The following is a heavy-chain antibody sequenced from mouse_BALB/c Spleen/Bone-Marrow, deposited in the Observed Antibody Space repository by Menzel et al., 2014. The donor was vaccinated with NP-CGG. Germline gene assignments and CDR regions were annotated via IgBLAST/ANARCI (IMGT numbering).Heavy chain of an antibody. V-gene: IGHV5-9-3*01. CDR3: AREEYGNLGAWFAY. D-gene: IGHD2-10*02. Sequence: EVQLVESGGGLVKPGGSLKLSCAASGFTFSSYAMSWVRQTPEKRLEWVATISSGGSYTYYPDSVKGRFTISRDNAKNALYLQMSSMRSEDTAIYYCAREEYGNLGAWFAYWGQGTLVTVSA. J-gene: IGHJ3*01. CDR1: GFTFSSYA. CDR2: ISSGGSYT.